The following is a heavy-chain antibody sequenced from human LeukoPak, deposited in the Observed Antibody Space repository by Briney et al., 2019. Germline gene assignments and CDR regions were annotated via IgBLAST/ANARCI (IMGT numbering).Heavy chain of an antibody. J-gene: IGHJ3*02. CDR3: ARGRTVTSKSETKTTVTNGDAFDI. Sequence: ASVKVSCKASGYTFTSYGISWVRQAPGQGLEWMGRISAYNGNTNYAQKLQGRVTMTTDTSTSTAYMELRSLRSDDTAVYYCARGRTVTSKSETKTTVTNGDAFDIWGQGTMVTVSS. CDR2: ISAYNGNT. V-gene: IGHV1-18*04. D-gene: IGHD4-17*01. CDR1: GYTFTSYG.